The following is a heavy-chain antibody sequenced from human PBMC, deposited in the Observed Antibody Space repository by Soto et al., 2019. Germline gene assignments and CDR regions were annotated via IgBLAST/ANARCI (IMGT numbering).Heavy chain of an antibody. CDR1: GRHIRSYY. V-gene: IGHV4-59*01. D-gene: IGHD2-15*01. CDR3: ARQYCSGGSCDLDYYYYMDV. Sequence: QVQLQESGPGLVKPSETLSLTCTFSGRHIRSYYSSWILQPPGNVLVWIGHIYSSGSTNYTPSLKSRVSISVDTSKNQFSLKVSSVTAADTAVYYCARQYCSGGSCDLDYYYYMDVWGKGTPVTVSS. CDR2: IYSSGST. J-gene: IGHJ6*03.